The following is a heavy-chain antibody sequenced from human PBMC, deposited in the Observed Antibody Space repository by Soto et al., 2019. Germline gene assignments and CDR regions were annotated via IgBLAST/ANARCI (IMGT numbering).Heavy chain of an antibody. CDR3: ASSYYYDSSGSLGAFDI. Sequence: QVPLVQSGAEVKKPGSSVKVSCKASGGTFSSYAISWVRQAPGQGLEWMGGIIPIFGTANYAQKFQGRVTITADESTSTAYMELSSLRSEDTAVYYCASSYYYDSSGSLGAFDIWGQGTMVTVSS. CDR1: GGTFSSYA. V-gene: IGHV1-69*01. CDR2: IIPIFGTA. D-gene: IGHD3-22*01. J-gene: IGHJ3*02.